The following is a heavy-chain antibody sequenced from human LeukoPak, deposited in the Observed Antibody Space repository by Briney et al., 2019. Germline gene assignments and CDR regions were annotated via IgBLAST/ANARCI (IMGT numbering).Heavy chain of an antibody. CDR1: GGSFSGYY. CDR2: IYHSGRT. J-gene: IGHJ4*02. Sequence: SETLSLTCAVYGGSFSGYYWSWIRQPPGKGLEWIGEIYHSGRTNYNPSLKSRVTISLDKSKNHFSLNLSSVTAADTALYYCASSDGLPPRSDSSYDVFDYWGQGTLVTVSS. CDR3: ASSDGLPPRSDSSYDVFDY. D-gene: IGHD5-12*01. V-gene: IGHV4-34*01.